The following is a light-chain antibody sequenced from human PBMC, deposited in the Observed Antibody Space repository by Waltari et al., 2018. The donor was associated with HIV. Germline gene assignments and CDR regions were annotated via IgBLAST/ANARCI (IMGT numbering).Light chain of an antibody. V-gene: IGLV2-14*01. Sequence: QSALTQPASVSGSPGQSITISCTGTSSDVGGYNYVSWYQHHPGNAPKLMIYEVSNRPSGVSKRFSGSKSGNTASLTISGLQAEDEADYYCTSYTSSSTGVFGTGTKVTVL. CDR2: EVS. CDR3: TSYTSSSTGV. CDR1: SSDVGGYNY. J-gene: IGLJ1*01.